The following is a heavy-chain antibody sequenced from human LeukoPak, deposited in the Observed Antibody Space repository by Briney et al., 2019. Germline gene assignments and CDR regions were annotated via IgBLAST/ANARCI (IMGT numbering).Heavy chain of an antibody. J-gene: IGHJ4*02. CDR3: APRGAHGY. Sequence: GGSLRLSCAVSGFTLTDYSMNWIRQAPGEGLEWVSSIWIRSRHIYYAQSVKGRVTITRDNATNTVNLQMDSLGVEDTGVDYCAPRGAHGYWGQGTLVTVSS. V-gene: IGHV3-21*01. D-gene: IGHD4/OR15-4a*01. CDR2: IWIRSRHI. CDR1: GFTLTDYS.